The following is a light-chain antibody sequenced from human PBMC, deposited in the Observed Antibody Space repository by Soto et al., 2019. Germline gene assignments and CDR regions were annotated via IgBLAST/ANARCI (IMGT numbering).Light chain of an antibody. CDR1: QSLDIW. V-gene: IGKV1-5*03. CDR3: QQYKRSWT. CDR2: KTS. J-gene: IGKJ1*01. Sequence: DIQMTQSPSTLSAYVGDRVIITCRASQSLDIWLAWYQQKPGRAPKVLIYKTSSLESGVPSRFSGSGSGTEFTLTISSLQPDDVGTYYCQQYKRSWTLGQGTKVEI.